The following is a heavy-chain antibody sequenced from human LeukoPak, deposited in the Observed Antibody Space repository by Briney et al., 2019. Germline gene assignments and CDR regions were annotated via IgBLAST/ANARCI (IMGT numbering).Heavy chain of an antibody. J-gene: IGHJ4*02. V-gene: IGHV3-7*01. CDR2: IKEDGSEK. CDR3: ESTRGR. D-gene: IGHD2-2*01. CDR1: GFTFNTYW. Sequence: PGGSLRLSCAASGFTFNTYWMRWVRQAPGKGLEWVATIKEDGSEKYYVDSVKGRFTMSMDNAKNSLYLQMSSLRVEDTAVYYCESTRGRWGQGTLVTVSS.